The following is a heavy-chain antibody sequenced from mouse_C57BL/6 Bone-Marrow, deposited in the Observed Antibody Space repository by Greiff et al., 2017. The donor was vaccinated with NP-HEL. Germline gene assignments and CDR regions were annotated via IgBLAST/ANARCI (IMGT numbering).Heavy chain of an antibody. CDR1: GYTFTSYW. Sequence: QVQLQQPGAELVKPGASVKLSCKASGYTFTSYWMHWVKQRPGQGLEWIGMIHPNSGSTNYNEKFKDKATLTADKSSSTAYMQLSSLTYEDSAVYYCARFDDGYSYAMDYWGQGTSVTVSS. CDR3: ARFDDGYSYAMDY. CDR2: IHPNSGST. V-gene: IGHV1-64*01. D-gene: IGHD2-3*01. J-gene: IGHJ4*01.